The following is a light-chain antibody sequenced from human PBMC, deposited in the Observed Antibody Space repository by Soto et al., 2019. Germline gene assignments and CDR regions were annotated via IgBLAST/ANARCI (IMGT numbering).Light chain of an antibody. V-gene: IGKV1-9*01. Sequence: DIQLTQSPSFLSASVGDRVTITCWASQDITNYLAWYLQKPGKAPKLLIYGASTLQSGVPSRFSGSGSGTEFTLTVSSLQPEDFATYYCQQLNAYPHSFGGGTKVEIK. CDR3: QQLNAYPHS. J-gene: IGKJ4*01. CDR1: QDITNY. CDR2: GAS.